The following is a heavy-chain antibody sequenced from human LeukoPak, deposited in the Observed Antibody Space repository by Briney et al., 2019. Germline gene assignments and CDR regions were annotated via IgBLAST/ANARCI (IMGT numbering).Heavy chain of an antibody. J-gene: IGHJ4*02. CDR2: IYYSGST. Sequence: SETLSLTCTVSGGSISSSSYYWGWIRQPPGKGLEWIGSIYYSGSTYYNPSLKSRVTISVDTSKNQFSLKLSSVTAADTAVYYCARAGAVRGVKSGDYWGQGTLVTVSS. CDR3: ARAGAVRGVKSGDY. D-gene: IGHD3-10*01. V-gene: IGHV4-39*07. CDR1: GGSISSSSYY.